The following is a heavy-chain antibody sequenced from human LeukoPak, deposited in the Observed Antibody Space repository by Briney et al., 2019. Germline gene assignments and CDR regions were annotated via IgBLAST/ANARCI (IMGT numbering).Heavy chain of an antibody. CDR1: GYTFTGYY. J-gene: IGHJ5*02. Sequence: GASVKVSCKASGYTFTGYYMHWVRQAPGQGLEWTGWINPNSGGTNYAQKFQGRVTMTRDTSISTAYMELSRLRSDDTAVYYCARATYYYDSSGYFYWFDPWGQGTLVTVSS. V-gene: IGHV1-2*02. CDR3: ARATYYYDSSGYFYWFDP. D-gene: IGHD3-22*01. CDR2: INPNSGGT.